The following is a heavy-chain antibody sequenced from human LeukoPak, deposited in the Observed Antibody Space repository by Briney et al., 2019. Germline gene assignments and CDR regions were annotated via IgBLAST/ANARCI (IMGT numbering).Heavy chain of an antibody. D-gene: IGHD2-2*01. CDR2: INPKSGGT. CDR1: GYTFTSNY. CDR3: ARVREVVVPAATEYNDY. Sequence: ASVKVSCKAFGYTFTSNYMHWVRQAPGQGLEWMGWINPKSGGTNYAQKFQGRVTMTRDTSISTAYMDMSSLRSDDTAVYYCARVREVVVPAATEYNDYWGQGTLVTVSS. J-gene: IGHJ4*02. V-gene: IGHV1-2*02.